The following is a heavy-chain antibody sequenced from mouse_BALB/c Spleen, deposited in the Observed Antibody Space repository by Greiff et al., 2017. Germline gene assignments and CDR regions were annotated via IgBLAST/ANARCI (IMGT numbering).Heavy chain of an antibody. V-gene: IGHV1S81*02. J-gene: IGHJ1*01. D-gene: IGHD1-1*01. Sequence: VQLQQSGAELVKPGASVKLSCKASGYTFTSYWMHWVKQRPGQGLEWIGEINPSNGRTNYNEKFKSKATLTVDKSSSTAYMQLSSLTSEDSAVYYCARYYGSGLYWYFDVWGAGTTVTVSS. CDR1: GYTFTSYW. CDR2: INPSNGRT. CDR3: ARYYGSGLYWYFDV.